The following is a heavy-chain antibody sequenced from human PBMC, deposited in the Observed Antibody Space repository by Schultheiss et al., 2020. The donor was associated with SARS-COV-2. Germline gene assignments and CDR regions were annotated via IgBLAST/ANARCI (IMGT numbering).Heavy chain of an antibody. J-gene: IGHJ5*01. V-gene: IGHV3-33*08. D-gene: IGHD5-18*01. CDR2: IWYDGSNK. CDR3: ARDRTAMTDS. Sequence: GGSLRLSCAASGFSFSTYAMHWVRQAPGKGLEWVAVIWYDGSNKYYADSVKGRFTISRDNSKNTLYLQMNSLRAEDTAVYYCARDRTAMTDSWGQGTLVTVSS. CDR1: GFSFSTYA.